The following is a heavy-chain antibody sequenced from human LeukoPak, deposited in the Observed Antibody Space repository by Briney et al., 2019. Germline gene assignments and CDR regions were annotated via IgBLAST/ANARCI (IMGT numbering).Heavy chain of an antibody. CDR1: GFTFSSYA. D-gene: IGHD6-13*01. V-gene: IGHV3-30*09. CDR3: AGEAGNDAFDI. J-gene: IGHJ3*02. Sequence: GGSLRLSCAASGFTFSSYAMHWVRQAPGKGLEWVAVISYDGSNKYYADSVEGRFAISRDNSKNTLYLQMNSLRAEDTAVYYCAGEAGNDAFDIWGQGTMVTVSS. CDR2: ISYDGSNK.